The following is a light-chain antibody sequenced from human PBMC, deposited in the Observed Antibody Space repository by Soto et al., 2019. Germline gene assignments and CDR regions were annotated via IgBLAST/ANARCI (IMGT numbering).Light chain of an antibody. J-gene: IGKJ4*01. CDR2: RAS. CDR3: QQYNNWPRAT. Sequence: EIVMTQSPATLSLSPGSRATLSCXXSQGINSNLAWYQQKPGQAPRLFIFRASSRATGLPARFSASGSGTDFNLTISSLQSEDFAVYYCQQYNNWPRATFGGGTKVDI. V-gene: IGKV3-15*01. CDR1: QGINSN.